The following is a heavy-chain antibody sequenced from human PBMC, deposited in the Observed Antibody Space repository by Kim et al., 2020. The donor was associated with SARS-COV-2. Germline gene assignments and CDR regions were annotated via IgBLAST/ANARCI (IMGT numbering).Heavy chain of an antibody. CDR2: IVVGSGNT. Sequence: SVKVSCKASGFTFTSSAVQWVRQARGQRLEWIGWIVVGSGNTNYAQKFQERVTITRDMSTSTAYMELSSLRSEDTAVYYCAADLRKRGIAVAGPHGDVWGQGTLVTVSS. CDR3: AADLRKRGIAVAGPHGDV. CDR1: GFTFTSSA. V-gene: IGHV1-58*01. J-gene: IGHJ4*02. D-gene: IGHD6-19*01.